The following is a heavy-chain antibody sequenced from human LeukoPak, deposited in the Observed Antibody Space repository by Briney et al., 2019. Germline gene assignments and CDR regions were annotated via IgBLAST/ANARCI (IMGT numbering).Heavy chain of an antibody. D-gene: IGHD3-22*01. Sequence: PSETLSLTCTVSGGSISSYYWSWIRQPPGKGLEWIGYIYYSGSTNYNPSLKSRVTISVDTSKNQFSLKLSSVTAADTAVYYCARESGYYYDSSGYHWFDPWGQGTLVTVSS. CDR1: GGSISSYY. V-gene: IGHV4-59*01. J-gene: IGHJ5*02. CDR2: IYYSGST. CDR3: ARESGYYYDSSGYHWFDP.